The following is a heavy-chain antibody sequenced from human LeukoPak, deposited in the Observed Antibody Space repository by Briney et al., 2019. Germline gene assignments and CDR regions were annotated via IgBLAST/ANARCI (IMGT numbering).Heavy chain of an antibody. Sequence: GGSLRLSCAASGFTFSSYWMSWVRQAPGKGLEWVANIKQDGSEKYYVDSVKGRFTISRDNAKNSLYLQMNSLRAEDTAVYYCAKSGGAGDMDVWGKGPTVTVSS. D-gene: IGHD2-15*01. CDR1: GFTFSSYW. J-gene: IGHJ6*03. CDR3: AKSGGAGDMDV. V-gene: IGHV3-7*01. CDR2: IKQDGSEK.